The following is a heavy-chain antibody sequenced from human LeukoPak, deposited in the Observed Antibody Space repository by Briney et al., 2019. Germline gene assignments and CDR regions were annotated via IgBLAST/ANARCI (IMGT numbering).Heavy chain of an antibody. D-gene: IGHD3-22*01. CDR1: GGTFSSYA. CDR2: IIPIFGTA. CDR3: ASTNYYDSSGYYYYYYMDV. Sequence: SVKVSCKASGGTFSSYAISWVRQAPGQGLEWMGGIIPIFGTANYAQKFQGRVTITADESTSTAYMELSSLRSEDTAVYYCASTNYYDSSGYYYYYYMDVWGKGTTVTISS. J-gene: IGHJ6*03. V-gene: IGHV1-69*13.